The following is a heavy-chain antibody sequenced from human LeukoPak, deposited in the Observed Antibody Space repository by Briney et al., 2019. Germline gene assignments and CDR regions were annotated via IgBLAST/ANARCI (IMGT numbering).Heavy chain of an antibody. CDR1: GGSISSGDYY. CDR2: IYYSGST. V-gene: IGHV4-30-4*08. J-gene: IGHJ4*02. D-gene: IGHD3-10*01. CDR3: ARGVGVYYYGSGSYLGY. Sequence: SETLSLTCTVSGGSISSGDYYWSWIRQPPGKGLEWIGYIYYSGSTYYNPSLKSRVTISVDTSKNQFSLKLSSVTAADTAVYYCARGVGVYYYGSGSYLGYWGQGTLVTVSS.